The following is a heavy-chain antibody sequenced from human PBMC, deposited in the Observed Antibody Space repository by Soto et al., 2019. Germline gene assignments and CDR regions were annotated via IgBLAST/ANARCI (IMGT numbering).Heavy chain of an antibody. D-gene: IGHD2-2*01. J-gene: IGHJ5*02. Sequence: QVQLVQSGAEVKKPGASVKVSCKASGYTFTSYYMHWVRQAPGQGLEWMGIINPSGGSTSYAQKFQGRVTMTRDTSTSTVYMELSSLRSEDTAVYYCAREGGGVVVPAAIAWFDPWVQGTLVTVSS. CDR3: AREGGGVVVPAAIAWFDP. CDR2: INPSGGST. V-gene: IGHV1-46*03. CDR1: GYTFTSYY.